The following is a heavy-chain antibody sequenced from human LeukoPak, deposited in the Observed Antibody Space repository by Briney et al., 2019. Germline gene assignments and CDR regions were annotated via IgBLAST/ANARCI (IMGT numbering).Heavy chain of an antibody. CDR2: HYYSGST. J-gene: IGHJ4*02. CDR3: ARHRAGYHLDW. D-gene: IGHD3-9*01. V-gene: IGHV4-39*01. Sequence: PSETLSHTCTVSGASINSSGYYWGWIRQPPGKGLEWIGSHYYSGSTYYNPSLKSRVTISVDTSKNHFSLKLNSVTAADTAVYYCARHRAGYHLDWWGQGTLVTVSS. CDR1: GASINSSGYY.